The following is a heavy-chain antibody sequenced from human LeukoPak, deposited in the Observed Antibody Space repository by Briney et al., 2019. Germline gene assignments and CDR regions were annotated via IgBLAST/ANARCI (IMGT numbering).Heavy chain of an antibody. J-gene: IGHJ4*02. V-gene: IGHV4-59*08. CDR2: IYYSGST. D-gene: IGHD1-26*01. CDR1: GVSITSYY. CDR3: ARLASGSYGPLTPFDY. Sequence: SETLSLTCTVSGVSITSYYWSWIRQPPGKGLEWIGDIYYSGSTNYNPSLKSRVTISVDTSKNQFSLRPSSVTAADTAVYYSARLASGSYGPLTPFDYWGQGTLVTVSS.